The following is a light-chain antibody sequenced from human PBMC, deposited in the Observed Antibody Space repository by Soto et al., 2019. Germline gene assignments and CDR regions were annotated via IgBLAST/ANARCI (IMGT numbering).Light chain of an antibody. CDR1: SSDVGGYNY. Sequence: QAVVTQPPSASGSPGQSVTISCTGTSSDVGGYNYVSWYQQHPGKAPKLLIYEVSRRPSGVPDRFSGSKSGNTASLTVSGLQAEDEADYYCSSYVGINTYVFGTGTKVTVL. V-gene: IGLV2-8*01. J-gene: IGLJ1*01. CDR3: SSYVGINTYV. CDR2: EVS.